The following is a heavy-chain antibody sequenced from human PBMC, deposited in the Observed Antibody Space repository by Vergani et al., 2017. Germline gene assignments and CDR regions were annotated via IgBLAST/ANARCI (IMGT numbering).Heavy chain of an antibody. V-gene: IGHV3-23*01. D-gene: IGHD1-26*01. CDR3: AKEGIQWELLLGGYFDY. J-gene: IGHJ4*02. Sequence: EVQLLESGGGLVQPGGSLRLSCAASGFTFSSYAMSWVRQAPGKGLEWVSAISGSGGSTYYADSVKDRFTISRDNSKNTLYLQMNSLRAEDTAVYYCAKEGIQWELLLGGYFDYWGQGTLVTVSS. CDR2: ISGSGGST. CDR1: GFTFSSYA.